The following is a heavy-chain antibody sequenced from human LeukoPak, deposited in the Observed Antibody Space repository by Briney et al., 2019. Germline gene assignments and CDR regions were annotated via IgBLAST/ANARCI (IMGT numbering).Heavy chain of an antibody. CDR2: IYTSGST. Sequence: SQTLSLTCTVSGGSISSGSYYWSWIRQPAGKGLEWIGRIYTSGSTNYNPSLKSRVTISVDTSKNQFSLKLSSVTAADTAVYYCARGRIQLWMGIDYWGQGTLVTVSS. D-gene: IGHD5-18*01. CDR1: GGSISSGSYY. V-gene: IGHV4-61*02. J-gene: IGHJ4*02. CDR3: ARGRIQLWMGIDY.